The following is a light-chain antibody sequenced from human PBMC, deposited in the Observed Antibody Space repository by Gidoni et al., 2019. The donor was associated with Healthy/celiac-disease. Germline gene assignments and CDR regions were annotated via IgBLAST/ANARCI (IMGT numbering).Light chain of an antibody. J-gene: IGLJ3*02. Sequence: QPAPTQPASVSGSPGQSITISCTGTSSDVGGYTYVSWYPQNPGNATQLMISKVRNRPSGVSNRFSGSKSGNTASLTISGLQAEDEADYYCSSYTSSSTWVFGGGTKLTVL. CDR3: SSYTSSSTWV. CDR1: SSDVGGYTY. V-gene: IGLV2-14*01. CDR2: KVR.